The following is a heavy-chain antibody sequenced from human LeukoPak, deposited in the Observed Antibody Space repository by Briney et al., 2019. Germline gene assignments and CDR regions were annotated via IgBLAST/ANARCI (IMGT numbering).Heavy chain of an antibody. CDR2: ISSSRSFT. Sequence: GGSLRLSCAASGFSFSDHYMSWIRQAPGQGLEWVLYISSSRSFTNYADSVKGRFTISRDTAKNSLYLQMNSLRAEDTAVYYCARLRGYSYGLDYWGQGILVTVSS. V-gene: IGHV3-11*03. J-gene: IGHJ4*02. CDR1: GFSFSDHY. D-gene: IGHD5-18*01. CDR3: ARLRGYSYGLDY.